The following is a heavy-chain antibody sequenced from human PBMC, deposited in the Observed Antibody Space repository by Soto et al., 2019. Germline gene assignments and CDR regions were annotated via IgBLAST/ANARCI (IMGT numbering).Heavy chain of an antibody. J-gene: IGHJ4*02. CDR2: IYYSGST. Sequence: PSETLSLTCTVSGGSISSYYWSWIRQPPGKGLEWIGYIYYSGSTNYNPSLKSRVTISVDTSKNQFSLKLSSVTAADTAVYYCASFRGDFLYAYWGQGTLVTVSS. CDR1: GGSISSYY. V-gene: IGHV4-59*01. CDR3: ASFRGDFLYAY. D-gene: IGHD4-17*01.